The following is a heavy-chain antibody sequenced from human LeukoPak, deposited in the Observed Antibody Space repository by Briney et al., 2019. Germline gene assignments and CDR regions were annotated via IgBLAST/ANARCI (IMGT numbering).Heavy chain of an antibody. V-gene: IGHV3-30*04. Sequence: GGSLRLSCAASGFTFPRYAMHWVRQAPGKGLEWVALTTFDGSDKFYAESVKGRFTISKDTSKNTLYLHMNSLRPEDTAVYYCARDPSFYYYNGPGYYFDYWGQGTLVIVSS. J-gene: IGHJ4*02. D-gene: IGHD3-10*01. CDR1: GFTFPRYA. CDR2: TTFDGSDK. CDR3: ARDPSFYYYNGPGYYFDY.